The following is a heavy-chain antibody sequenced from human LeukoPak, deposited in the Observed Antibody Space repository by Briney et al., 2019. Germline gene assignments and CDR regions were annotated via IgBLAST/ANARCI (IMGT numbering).Heavy chain of an antibody. V-gene: IGHV1-24*01. CDR1: GYTLTELS. CDR3: ATAPYGSGSYYYGMDV. Sequence: GASVKVSCKVSGYTLTELSMHWVRQAPGKGLEWMGGFDPEDGETIYAQKFQGRVTMTEDTSTDTAYMELSSLRSEDTAVYYCATAPYGSGSYYYGMDVWGQGTTVTVSS. D-gene: IGHD3-10*01. CDR2: FDPEDGET. J-gene: IGHJ6*02.